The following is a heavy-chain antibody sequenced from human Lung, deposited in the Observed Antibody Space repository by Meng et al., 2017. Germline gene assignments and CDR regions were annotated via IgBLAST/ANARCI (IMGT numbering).Heavy chain of an antibody. CDR1: GFTFTDHW. J-gene: IGHJ1*01. V-gene: IGHV3-74*01. D-gene: IGHD1-1*01. CDR2: INRDGTKP. CDR3: TNDRLDH. Sequence: EGRLLESGGGLVPPGGSLRLSCAASGFTFTDHWMHWVRQGPGKGLVWVSRINRDGTKPTYADSVKGRFTISRDNAKNTLYLQMNNLRAEDTAFYYCTNDRLDHWGQGALVTVSS.